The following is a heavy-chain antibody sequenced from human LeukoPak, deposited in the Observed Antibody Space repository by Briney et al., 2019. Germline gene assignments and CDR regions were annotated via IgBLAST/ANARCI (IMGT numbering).Heavy chain of an antibody. Sequence: GGTLRLSCAASGFTFSSYGMSWVRQAPGKGLEWVSAISGSGGSTYYADSVKGRFTISRDNSKNTLYLQMNSLRAEDTAVYYCARDATYYDFWSGYYHYYYYYYMDVWGKGTTVTVSS. V-gene: IGHV3-23*01. CDR3: ARDATYYDFWSGYYHYYYYYYMDV. J-gene: IGHJ6*03. D-gene: IGHD3-3*01. CDR1: GFTFSSYG. CDR2: ISGSGGST.